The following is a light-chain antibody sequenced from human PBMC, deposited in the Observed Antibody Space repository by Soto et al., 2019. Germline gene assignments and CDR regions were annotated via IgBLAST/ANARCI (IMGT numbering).Light chain of an antibody. Sequence: EIVLTQSPGTLSLSPGERATLSCRASQSVSSSYLAWYQQKPGQAPRLLIFGASNRATGIPASFSGSGSGTDFTLTISRLEPEDFAVYYCQQYDGSLWTFGQGTKVEIK. CDR1: QSVSSSY. V-gene: IGKV3-20*01. CDR3: QQYDGSLWT. CDR2: GAS. J-gene: IGKJ1*01.